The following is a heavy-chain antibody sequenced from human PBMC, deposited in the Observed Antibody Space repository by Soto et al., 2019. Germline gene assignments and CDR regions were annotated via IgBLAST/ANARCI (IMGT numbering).Heavy chain of an antibody. J-gene: IGHJ3*02. V-gene: IGHV3-30*18. Sequence: PGGSLRLSCAASGFTFSSHGMHWVRQAPGKWLEWVAVISYDGSNKYYADSVQGGFTISSDHSTNTPSLQMHSLRAEDTAVYYCAKDDSTMVRVPFDIWGQGTMVTVSS. D-gene: IGHD3-10*01. CDR3: AKDDSTMVRVPFDI. CDR1: GFTFSSHG. CDR2: ISYDGSNK.